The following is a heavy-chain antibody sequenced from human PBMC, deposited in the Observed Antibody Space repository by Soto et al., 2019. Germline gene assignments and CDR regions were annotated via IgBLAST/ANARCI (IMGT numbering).Heavy chain of an antibody. CDR1: GYTFTSYD. Sequence: ASVKVSCKASGYTFTSYDIYWVRQATGQGLEWMGWMNPNTGNSGYAQKFQGRVTMTSDTSISTADMELSSLRAEDTAVYYCARDQNNYDFWSGYYGSDGMDVWGQGTTVTVSS. CDR3: ARDQNNYDFWSGYYGSDGMDV. V-gene: IGHV1-8*01. D-gene: IGHD3-3*01. CDR2: MNPNTGNS. J-gene: IGHJ6*02.